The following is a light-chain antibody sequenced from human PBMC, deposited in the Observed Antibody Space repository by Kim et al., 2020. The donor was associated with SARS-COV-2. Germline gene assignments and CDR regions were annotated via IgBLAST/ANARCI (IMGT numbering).Light chain of an antibody. J-gene: IGLJ2*01. V-gene: IGLV1-40*01. CDR2: GNN. CDR3: QSYDSSLSASV. Sequence: RVTLSCNGSSPNIGAGYDVHWYQQLPGTAPKLLIYGNNNRPSGVPDRFSGSKSGTSASLAITGLQAEDEADYYCQSYDSSLSASVFGGGTKLTVL. CDR1: SPNIGAGYD.